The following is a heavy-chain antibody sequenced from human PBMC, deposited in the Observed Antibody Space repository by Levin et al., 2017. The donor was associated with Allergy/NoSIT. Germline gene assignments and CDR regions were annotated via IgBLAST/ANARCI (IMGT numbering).Heavy chain of an antibody. V-gene: IGHV4-4*07. Sequence: SCTVSGGSITAYSWSWIRQSAGNRLEWIGHIFPTGTTNSNPALKSRVTMSVDASKKQLSLHLTSVTAADTAVYYCAKDRSGWITADSFDVWGQGTLVTVSS. J-gene: IGHJ3*01. D-gene: IGHD6-25*01. CDR2: IFPTGTT. CDR3: AKDRSGWITADSFDV. CDR1: GGSITAYS.